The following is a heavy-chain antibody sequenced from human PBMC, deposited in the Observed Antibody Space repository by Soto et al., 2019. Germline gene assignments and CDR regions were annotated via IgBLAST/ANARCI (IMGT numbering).Heavy chain of an antibody. CDR1: GGSLSSGDYY. CDR3: ASRKSSPYFDY. V-gene: IGHV4-30-4*02. Sequence: SDTLSLTCTVSGGSLSSGDYYWSWIRQPPGKGLEWIGYIYYSGSTYYNPSLKSRVTISVDTSKNQFSLKLSSVTAADTAVYYCASRKSSPYFDYWGQGTLVTVSS. CDR2: IYYSGST. D-gene: IGHD3-10*01. J-gene: IGHJ4*02.